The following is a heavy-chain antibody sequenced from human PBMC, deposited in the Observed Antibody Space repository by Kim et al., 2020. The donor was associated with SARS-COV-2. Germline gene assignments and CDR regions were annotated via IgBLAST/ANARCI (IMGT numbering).Heavy chain of an antibody. Sequence: SETLSLTCAVYGGSFSGYYWSWIRQPPGKGLEWIGEINHSGSTNYNPSLKSRVTISVDTSKNQFSLKLSSVTAADTAVYYCAREKGITIFGVARPPWFDPWGQGTLVTVSS. V-gene: IGHV4-34*01. CDR2: INHSGST. CDR1: GGSFSGYY. D-gene: IGHD3-3*01. J-gene: IGHJ5*02. CDR3: AREKGITIFGVARPPWFDP.